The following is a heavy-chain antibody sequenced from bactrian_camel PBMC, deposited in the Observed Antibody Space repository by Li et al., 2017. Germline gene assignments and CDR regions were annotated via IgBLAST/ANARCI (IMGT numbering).Heavy chain of an antibody. J-gene: IGHJ4*01. CDR2: IYTRDGTA. Sequence: QLVESGGGSAQAGGSLRVSCAASGYTAVINYMGWIRQSPGNEREVLAAIYTRDGTAHYADSVKGRFTISHDNANDTTFLQMNSLMPEDSAMYYCAAKSPGGGWYSPGSYNYWGQGTQVTVS. CDR3: AAKSPGGGWYSPGSYNY. CDR1: GYTAVINY. D-gene: IGHD6*01. V-gene: IGHV3S28*01.